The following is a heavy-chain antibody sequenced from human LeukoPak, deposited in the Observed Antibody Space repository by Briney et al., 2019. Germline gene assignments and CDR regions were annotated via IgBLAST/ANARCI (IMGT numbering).Heavy chain of an antibody. Sequence: GGSLRLSCAASGFTFSSYSMNWVRQAPGKGLEWVSSISSSSSYTYYADSVKGRFTISRDNAKNSLYLQMNSLRAEDTAVYYCARGYSSRWSIFDYWGQGTLVTVSS. J-gene: IGHJ4*02. D-gene: IGHD6-13*01. CDR1: GFTFSSYS. CDR3: ARGYSSRWSIFDY. V-gene: IGHV3-21*01. CDR2: ISSSSSYT.